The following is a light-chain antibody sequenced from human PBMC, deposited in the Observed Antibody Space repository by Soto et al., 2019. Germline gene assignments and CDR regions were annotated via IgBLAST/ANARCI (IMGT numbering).Light chain of an antibody. CDR3: TSYTTTNTLA. CDR1: SRDIGSSPY. Sequence: QSALTQPASVSGSPGQSITISCTGTSRDIGSSPYVSWYQQYPGKAPKRMIYDVNNRPSGVSNRFSGSKSGNTASLSISGLQAEDEAVYYCTSYTTTNTLALGGGTKLTVL. V-gene: IGLV2-14*03. J-gene: IGLJ2*01. CDR2: DVN.